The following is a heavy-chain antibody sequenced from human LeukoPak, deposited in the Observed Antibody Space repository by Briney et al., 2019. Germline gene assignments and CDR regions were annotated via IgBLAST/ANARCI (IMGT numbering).Heavy chain of an antibody. J-gene: IGHJ4*02. CDR2: ISGSGGST. CDR3: AKDRVSVYYYDSSGYYYFDY. Sequence: GGSLRLSCAASGFTFSNYWMSWVRQAPGKGLEWVSAISGSGGSTYYADSVKGRFTISRDNSKNTLYLQMNSLRVEDTAVYYCAKDRVSVYYYDSSGYYYFDYWGQGTLVTVSS. D-gene: IGHD3-22*01. V-gene: IGHV3-23*01. CDR1: GFTFSNYW.